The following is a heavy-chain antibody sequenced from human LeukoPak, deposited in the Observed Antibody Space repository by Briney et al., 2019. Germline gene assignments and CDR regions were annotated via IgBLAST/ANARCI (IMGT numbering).Heavy chain of an antibody. V-gene: IGHV3-9*03. Sequence: PGGSLRLSCAASGFTFDDYAMHWVRQAPGKGLEWVSGISWNSGSIGYAGSVKGRFTISRDNAKNSLYLQTNSLRAEDMALYYCAKSGGYSYGYDYFDYWGQGTLVTVSS. CDR2: ISWNSGSI. D-gene: IGHD5-18*01. CDR3: AKSGGYSYGYDYFDY. J-gene: IGHJ4*02. CDR1: GFTFDDYA.